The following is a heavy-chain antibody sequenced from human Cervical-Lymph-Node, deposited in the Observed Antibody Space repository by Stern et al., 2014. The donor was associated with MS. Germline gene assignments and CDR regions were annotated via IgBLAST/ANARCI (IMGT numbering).Heavy chain of an antibody. CDR1: GGTFSSYA. D-gene: IGHD5/OR15-5a*01. V-gene: IGHV1-69*01. CDR2: IIPIFGTA. CDR3: ARGSTIITDYFDY. Sequence: MQLVESGAEVKKPGSSVKVSCKASGGTFSSYAISWVRQAPGQGLEWMGGIIPIFGTADSAQKFQGRVTITADESTSTAYMEVTSLRSEDTAVYYCARGSTIITDYFDYWGQGTLVTVSS. J-gene: IGHJ4*02.